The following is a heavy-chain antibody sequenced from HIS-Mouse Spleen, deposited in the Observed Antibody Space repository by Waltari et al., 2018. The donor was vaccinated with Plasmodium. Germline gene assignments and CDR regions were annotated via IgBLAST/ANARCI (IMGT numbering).Heavy chain of an antibody. Sequence: QLQLQESGPGLVKPSETLSLTCTVSGGSIRSSSYYWGWIRQPPGKGLEWVGSIYYSGSTYYNPSLKSRVTISVDTSKNQFSLKLSSVTAADTAVYYCASKRVEVRAFDIWGRGTMVTVSS. D-gene: IGHD2-15*01. J-gene: IGHJ3*02. CDR2: IYYSGST. CDR1: GGSIRSSSYY. V-gene: IGHV4-39*07. CDR3: ASKRVEVRAFDI.